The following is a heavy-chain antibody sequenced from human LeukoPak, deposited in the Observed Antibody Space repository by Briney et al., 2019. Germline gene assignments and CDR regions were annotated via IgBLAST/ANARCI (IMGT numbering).Heavy chain of an antibody. Sequence: GGSLRLSCAASGFTFSSYSMNWVRQAPGKGLEWVSSISSSSDYIDYADSVKGRFTISRDNAKNSLYLQMNSLRAEDTAVYYCARECIDGYYESSGYDLWGQGTLVTVSS. V-gene: IGHV3-21*01. D-gene: IGHD3-22*01. CDR2: ISSSSDYI. CDR1: GFTFSSYS. CDR3: ARECIDGYYESSGYDL. J-gene: IGHJ4*02.